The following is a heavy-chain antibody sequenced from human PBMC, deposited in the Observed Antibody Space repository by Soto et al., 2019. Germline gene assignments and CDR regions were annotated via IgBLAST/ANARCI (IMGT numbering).Heavy chain of an antibody. CDR2: INPSGGST. V-gene: IGHV1-46*01. CDR3: ARQRIAAAGTTLDY. CDR1: GYTFTSYY. J-gene: IGHJ4*02. D-gene: IGHD6-13*01. Sequence: QVQLVQSGAEVKKPGASVKVSCKASGYTFTSYYMHWVRQAPGQGLEWMGVINPSGGSTSYAQKFQGRVTMTSDTSTSTVYMELSILRSEDTAVYYCARQRIAAAGTTLDYWGQGTLVTVSS.